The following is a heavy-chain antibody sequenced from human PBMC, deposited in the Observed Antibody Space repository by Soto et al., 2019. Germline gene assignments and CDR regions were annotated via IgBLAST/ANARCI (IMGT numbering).Heavy chain of an antibody. D-gene: IGHD6-19*01. CDR2: ISAGGSST. V-gene: IGHV3-23*01. CDR3: AKDWGSGWFRAYFDN. Sequence: PGGSLRLSCAASGFTFSDYAMSWVRQAPGKGLEWVSAISAGGSSTYYPDSVKGRFTISRDNSKDTLYLEMNSLRAEDTAVYYCAKDWGSGWFRAYFDNWGQGTQVTVSS. J-gene: IGHJ4*02. CDR1: GFTFSDYA.